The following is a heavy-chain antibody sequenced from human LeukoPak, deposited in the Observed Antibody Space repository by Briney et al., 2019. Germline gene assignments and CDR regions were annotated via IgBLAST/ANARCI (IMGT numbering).Heavy chain of an antibody. D-gene: IGHD3-22*01. CDR2: IIPIFGTA. J-gene: IGHJ4*02. Sequence: SVKVSCKASGGTFSSYAISWVRQAPGQGLEWMGGIIPIFGTANYAQKFQGRVTITTDESTSTAYMELSSLRSEDTAVYYCARDTDPRYYDSSGYYALGYWGQGTLVTVSS. CDR3: ARDTDPRYYDSSGYYALGY. V-gene: IGHV1-69*05. CDR1: GGTFSSYA.